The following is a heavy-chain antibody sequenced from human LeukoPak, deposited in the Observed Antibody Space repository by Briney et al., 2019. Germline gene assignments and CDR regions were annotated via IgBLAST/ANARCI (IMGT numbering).Heavy chain of an antibody. CDR3: ARKSGYARDY. V-gene: IGHV4-34*01. J-gene: IGHJ4*02. CDR1: GGSFSGYY. Sequence: SETLSLTCAVYGGSFSGYYWSWIRQPPGKGLEWIGEINHSGSTSNHNPSLKSRVTMSVDTSKNQFSLKLSSVTAADTAVYYCARKSGYARDYWGQGNLVTVSS. CDR2: INHSGSTS. D-gene: IGHD5-12*01.